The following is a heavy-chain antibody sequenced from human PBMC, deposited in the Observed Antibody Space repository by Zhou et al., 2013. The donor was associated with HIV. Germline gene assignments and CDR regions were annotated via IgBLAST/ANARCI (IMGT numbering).Heavy chain of an antibody. CDR2: INPNSGGT. Sequence: QVQLVQSGAELKKPGASVRVSCKASGYTFSGYHVNWVRQAPGKGPEWMGWINPNSGGTNYAQKFQGWVTMTRDTSISTAYMELSRLRSDDTAVYYCARGPYSSSWYMGPAENWFDPWGQGTLVTVSS. CDR3: ARGPYSSSWYMGPAENWFDP. V-gene: IGHV1-2*04. CDR1: GYTFSGYH. J-gene: IGHJ5*02. D-gene: IGHD6-13*01.